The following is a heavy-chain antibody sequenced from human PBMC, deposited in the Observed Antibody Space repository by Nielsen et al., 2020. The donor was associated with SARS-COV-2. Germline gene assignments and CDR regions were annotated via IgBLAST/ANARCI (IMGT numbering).Heavy chain of an antibody. Sequence: SETLSLTCTVSGGSISSYCWSWIRQPPGKGLEWIGYIYYSGSTNYNPSLKSRVTISVDTSKNQFSLKLSSVTAADTAVYYCARGFLRDSSGYYGGGMDVWGQGTTVTVSS. J-gene: IGHJ6*02. V-gene: IGHV4-59*01. CDR3: ARGFLRDSSGYYGGGMDV. D-gene: IGHD3-22*01. CDR2: IYYSGST. CDR1: GGSISSYC.